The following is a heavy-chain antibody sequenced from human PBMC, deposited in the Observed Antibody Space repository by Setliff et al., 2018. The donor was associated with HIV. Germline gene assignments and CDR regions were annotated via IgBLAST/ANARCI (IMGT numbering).Heavy chain of an antibody. J-gene: IGHJ6*02. Sequence: GASVKVSCKASGYTFTSYDISWVRQAPGQGLEWMGWISAYNGNTNYAQKLQGRVTMTTDTSTSTAYMELRSLRSDDTAVYYGEYAIGPDYYYYGMDVWGQGTTVTVSS. CDR3: EYAIGPDYYYYGMDV. CDR2: ISAYNGNT. V-gene: IGHV1-18*01. CDR1: GYTFTSYD. D-gene: IGHD3-22*01.